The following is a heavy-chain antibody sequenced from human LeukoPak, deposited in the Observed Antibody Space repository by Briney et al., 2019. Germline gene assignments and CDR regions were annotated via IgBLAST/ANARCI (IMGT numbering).Heavy chain of an antibody. V-gene: IGHV1-2*02. CDR2: INPNSGGT. CDR3: ARDLFDYYDSSGLAY. Sequence: ASVKVSCKASGYTFTGYYMHWVRQAPGQGLKWMGWINPNSGGTNYAQKFQGRVTMTRDTSISTAYMELSRLRSDDTAVYYCARDLFDYYDSSGLAYWGQGTLVTVSS. J-gene: IGHJ4*02. D-gene: IGHD3-22*01. CDR1: GYTFTGYY.